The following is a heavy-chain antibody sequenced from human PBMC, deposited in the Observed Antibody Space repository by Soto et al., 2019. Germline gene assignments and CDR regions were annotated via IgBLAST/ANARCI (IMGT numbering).Heavy chain of an antibody. Sequence: PSETLSLTCTVSGGSISSGDYYWSWIRQPPGKGLEWIGYIYYSGSTYYNPSLKSRVTISVDTSKNQFSLKLSSVTAADTAVYYCAREGPRGYSYGSVWWGQGTLVTVSS. CDR3: AREGPRGYSYGSVW. V-gene: IGHV4-30-4*01. CDR1: GGSISSGDYY. CDR2: IYYSGST. J-gene: IGHJ4*02. D-gene: IGHD5-18*01.